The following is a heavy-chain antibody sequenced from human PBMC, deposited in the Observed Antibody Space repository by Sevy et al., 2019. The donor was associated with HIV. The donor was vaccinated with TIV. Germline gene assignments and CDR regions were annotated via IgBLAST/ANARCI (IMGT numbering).Heavy chain of an antibody. D-gene: IGHD3-22*01. CDR3: ARGDSSGYYGEDYYYYYMDV. J-gene: IGHJ6*03. CDR1: GFTFSDYY. V-gene: IGHV3-11*06. CDR2: ISSRSSYT. Sequence: GGSLRLSCAASGFTFSDYYMSWIRQAPGKGLEWFSYISSRSSYTNYADSVKGRFTISRDNAKNSLYLQMNSLRAEDTAVYYCARGDSSGYYGEDYYYYYMDVWGKGTTVTVSS.